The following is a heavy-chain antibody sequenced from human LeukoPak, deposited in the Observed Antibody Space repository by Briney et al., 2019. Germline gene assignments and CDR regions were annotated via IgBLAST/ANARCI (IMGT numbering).Heavy chain of an antibody. CDR2: IYTSGST. Sequence: SETLSLTCTVSGGSISSYYWSWIRQPPGKGLEWIGYIYTSGSTNYNPSLKSRVTISVDTSKNQFSLKLSSVTAADTAVYYCARTKEPGYYYYYMDVWGKGTTVTVSS. D-gene: IGHD2-8*01. CDR3: ARTKEPGYYYYYMDV. V-gene: IGHV4-4*09. J-gene: IGHJ6*03. CDR1: GGSISSYY.